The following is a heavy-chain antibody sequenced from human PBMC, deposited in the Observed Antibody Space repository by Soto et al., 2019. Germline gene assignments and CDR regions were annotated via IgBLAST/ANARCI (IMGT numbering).Heavy chain of an antibody. CDR2: IYYSGST. J-gene: IGHJ5*02. D-gene: IGHD3-3*01. V-gene: IGHV4-39*01. Sequence: PSETLSLTCTVSGGSISSSSYYWGWIRQPPGKGLEWIGSIYYSGSTYYNPSLKSRVTISVDTSKNQFSLKLSSVTAADTAVYYCARAHVLRFLEWLLFGSWFDPWGQGTLVTVSS. CDR3: ARAHVLRFLEWLLFGSWFDP. CDR1: GGSISSSSYY.